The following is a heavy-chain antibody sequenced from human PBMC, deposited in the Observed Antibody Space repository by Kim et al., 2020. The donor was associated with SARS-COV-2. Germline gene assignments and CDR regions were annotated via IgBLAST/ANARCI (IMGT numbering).Heavy chain of an antibody. CDR2: TYYRSKWYN. V-gene: IGHV6-1*01. D-gene: IGHD5-12*01. Sequence: SQTLSLTCAISGDSVSSNSAAWNWIRQSPSRGLEWLGSTYYRSKWYNDYAISVKSRMTINPDTSQNQFSLHLKSVTPEDTSVYYCARGARYSGYDISIDYWGQGTLVTVSS. CDR1: GDSVSSNSAA. CDR3: ARGARYSGYDISIDY. J-gene: IGHJ4*02.